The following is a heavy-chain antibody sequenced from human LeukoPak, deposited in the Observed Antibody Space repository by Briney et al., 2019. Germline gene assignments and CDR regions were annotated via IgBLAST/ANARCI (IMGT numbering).Heavy chain of an antibody. CDR2: INPNSGGT. CDR3: ARVPEWFGELLEHFDY. Sequence: ASVKVSCKASGYTFTGYYMRWVRQAPGQGLEWMGRINPNSGGTNYAQKFQGRVTMTRDTSISTAYMELSRLRSDDTAVYYCARVPEWFGELLEHFDYWGQGTLVTVSS. CDR1: GYTFTGYY. J-gene: IGHJ4*02. V-gene: IGHV1-2*06. D-gene: IGHD3-10*01.